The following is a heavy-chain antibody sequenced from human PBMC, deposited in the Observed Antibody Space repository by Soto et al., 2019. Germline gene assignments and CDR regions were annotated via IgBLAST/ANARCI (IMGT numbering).Heavy chain of an antibody. V-gene: IGHV1-69*12. CDR1: GGTFSSYA. Sequence: QVQLVQSGAEVKKPGSSVKVSCKASGGTFSSYAISWVRQAPGQGLEWMGGIIPIFGTANYAQKFQGRVTITAXXSXSXXYMELSSLRSEDTVVYYCARAPYHDSSGSPYYFDYWGQGTLVTVSS. CDR3: ARAPYHDSSGSPYYFDY. CDR2: IIPIFGTA. J-gene: IGHJ4*02. D-gene: IGHD3-22*01.